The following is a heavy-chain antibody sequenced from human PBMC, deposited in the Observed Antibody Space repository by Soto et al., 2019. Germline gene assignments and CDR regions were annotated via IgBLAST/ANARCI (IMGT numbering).Heavy chain of an antibody. J-gene: IGHJ4*02. CDR1: GFTFSNYA. Sequence: QVQLEESGGGVVQPGKSLRLSCVASGFTFSNYALHWVRQAPGKGLEWVAVISHDETTKYYVDSVKGRFTISRDNSKNTLYLQMDSLRVEDTGRYYCARTRNYIVATPPAYWGQGTLVTVSS. V-gene: IGHV3-30-3*01. D-gene: IGHD5-12*01. CDR3: ARTRNYIVATPPAY. CDR2: ISHDETTK.